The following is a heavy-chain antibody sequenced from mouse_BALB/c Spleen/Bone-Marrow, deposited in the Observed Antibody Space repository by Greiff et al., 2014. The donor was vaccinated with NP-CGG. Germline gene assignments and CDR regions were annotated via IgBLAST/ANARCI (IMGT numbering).Heavy chain of an antibody. Sequence: VHVKQSGPDLVKPGASVKISCKASGYSFTGYYMHWVKQSQVKSLEWIGRINPYNGATTYNQNFKDKASLTVDKSSSTAYMELHSLTSEDSAVYYCARSWDYWGQGTTLTVSS. V-gene: IGHV1-31*01. J-gene: IGHJ2*01. CDR2: INPYNGAT. CDR3: ARSWDY. D-gene: IGHD4-1*01. CDR1: GYSFTGYY.